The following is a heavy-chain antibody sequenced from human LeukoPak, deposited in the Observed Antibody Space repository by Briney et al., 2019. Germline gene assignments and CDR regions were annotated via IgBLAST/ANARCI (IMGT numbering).Heavy chain of an antibody. CDR1: GGSISSSSYY. Sequence: PSETLSLTCTVSGGSISSSSYYWGWIRQPPGKGLEWIGSIYYSGSTYYNPSLKSRVTISVDTSKNQFSLKLSSVTAADTAVYYCAREPLGIAAAAFDPWGQGTLVTVSS. CDR2: IYYSGST. V-gene: IGHV4-39*07. J-gene: IGHJ5*02. CDR3: AREPLGIAAAAFDP. D-gene: IGHD6-13*01.